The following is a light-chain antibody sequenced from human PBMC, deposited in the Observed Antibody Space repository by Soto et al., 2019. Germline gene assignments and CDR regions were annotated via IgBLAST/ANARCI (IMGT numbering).Light chain of an antibody. J-gene: IGKJ1*01. CDR3: QQYGSSRT. Sequence: EIGLTQSPGTLSLSPVERATLSCRASQSVSSSYLAWYQQKPGQAPRLLIYGASSRATGIPDRFSGSGSGTDFTLTISRLEPEDFAVYYCQQYGSSRTFGQGTKVEIK. V-gene: IGKV3-20*01. CDR2: GAS. CDR1: QSVSSSY.